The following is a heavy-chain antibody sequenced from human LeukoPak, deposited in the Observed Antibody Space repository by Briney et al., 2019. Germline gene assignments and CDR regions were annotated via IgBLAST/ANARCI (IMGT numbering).Heavy chain of an antibody. CDR1: GGTFSSYA. CDR3: ARTSGYSYGPFDY. Sequence: SVKVSCKASGGTFSSYAISWVRQAPGQGLEWMGGIIPIFGTANYAQKFQGRVTITADESTGTAYMELSSLRSEDTAVYYCARTSGYSYGPFDYWGQGTLVTVSS. J-gene: IGHJ4*02. D-gene: IGHD5-18*01. V-gene: IGHV1-69*13. CDR2: IIPIFGTA.